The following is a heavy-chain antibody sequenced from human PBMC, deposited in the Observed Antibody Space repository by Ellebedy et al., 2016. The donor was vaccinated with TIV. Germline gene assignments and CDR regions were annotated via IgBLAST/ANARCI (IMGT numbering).Heavy chain of an antibody. J-gene: IGHJ4*02. CDR3: SSAPSGLFDY. CDR2: IYSIGTT. V-gene: IGHV3-66*01. Sequence: GESLKISCAASGFTVRNNYMSWVRQAPGKGLEWVSVIYSIGTTYHADSVKGRFIISRDNSKNTRYLQMNNLRVEDTAVYYCSSAPSGLFDYWGQGTLVTVSS. CDR1: GFTVRNNY. D-gene: IGHD3-10*01.